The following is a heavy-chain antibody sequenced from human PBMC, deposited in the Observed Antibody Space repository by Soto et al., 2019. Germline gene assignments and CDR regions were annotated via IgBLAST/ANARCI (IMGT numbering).Heavy chain of an antibody. J-gene: IGHJ6*03. V-gene: IGHV1-2*04. Sequence: ASVKVSCKASGYTFAGYYMHWVRQAPGQGLEWMGWINPNSGGTNYAQKFQGWVTMTRDTSISTAYMELSRLRSDDTAVYYCARDGAPTSNHYYYYMDVWGKGTTVTVSS. CDR1: GYTFAGYY. D-gene: IGHD2-2*01. CDR3: ARDGAPTSNHYYYYMDV. CDR2: INPNSGGT.